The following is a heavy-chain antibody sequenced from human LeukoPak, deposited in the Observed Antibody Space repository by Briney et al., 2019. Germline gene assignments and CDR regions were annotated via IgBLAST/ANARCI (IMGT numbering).Heavy chain of an antibody. CDR1: GYTFTSYG. CDR2: ISAYNGNT. CDR3: ARGGIAVAGIVDY. D-gene: IGHD6-19*01. V-gene: IGHV1-18*01. Sequence: SVKVSCKASGYTFTSYGISWVRQAPGQGLEWMGWISAYNGNTNYAQKLQGRVTMTRDTSTSTVYMELSSLRSEDTAVYYCARGGIAVAGIVDYWGQGTLVTVSS. J-gene: IGHJ4*02.